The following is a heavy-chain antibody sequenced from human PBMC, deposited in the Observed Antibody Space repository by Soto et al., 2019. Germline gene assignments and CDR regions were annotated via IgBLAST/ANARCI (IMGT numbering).Heavy chain of an antibody. CDR3: AKNSGYDHGDHSDY. CDR1: GFTFSNSA. V-gene: IGHV3-30*18. Sequence: HPGGSLRLSCAASGFTFSNSAMHWARQAPGKGLEWVALISYDGSNKYFAGSVKGRFTISRDNSKNTLYLQMDRLRAEDTAMYYCAKNSGYDHGDHSDYWGKGTLVTVSS. CDR2: ISYDGSNK. J-gene: IGHJ4*02. D-gene: IGHD5-12*01.